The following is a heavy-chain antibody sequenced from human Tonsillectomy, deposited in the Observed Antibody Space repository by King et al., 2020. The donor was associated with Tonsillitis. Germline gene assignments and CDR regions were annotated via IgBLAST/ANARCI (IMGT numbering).Heavy chain of an antibody. D-gene: IGHD3-10*01. CDR1: GGGFINSA. Sequence: QLVQSGSEVKKHGSSVKVSCKASGGGFINSAISWVRQAPGQGLEWMGGIIPTFRTTNYAQKFQGRVTITADESTSTAYMELSSLRSADTAVYYCATPASGNLLSRDYYYAMDVWGQGTTVTVSS. J-gene: IGHJ6*02. CDR2: IIPTFRTT. V-gene: IGHV1-69*12. CDR3: ATPASGNLLSRDYYYAMDV.